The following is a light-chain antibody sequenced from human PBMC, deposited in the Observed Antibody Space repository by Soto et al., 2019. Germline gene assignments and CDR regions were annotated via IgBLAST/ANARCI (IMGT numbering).Light chain of an antibody. J-gene: IGKJ4*01. V-gene: IGKV4-1*01. CDR3: QQYHRSLLA. CDR1: QSVLYSANNKND. CDR2: WAS. Sequence: DIVMTQSPDSLAVSLGERATINCKSSQSVLYSANNKNDLAWYQQQPGQPPKLLIYWASTRESGVPDRFSGSVSELDFTLFDSSLQAEDGIVYYCQQYHRSLLAFGCGTQVEVK.